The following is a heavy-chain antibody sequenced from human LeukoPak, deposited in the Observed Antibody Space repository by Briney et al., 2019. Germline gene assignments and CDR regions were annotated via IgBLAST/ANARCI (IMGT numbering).Heavy chain of an antibody. D-gene: IGHD3-9*01. CDR2: IYSDDTT. J-gene: IGHJ4*02. Sequence: GGSLRLSCAASGFTVSSNYMSWVRQAPGKGLEWVSGIYSDDTTHYADSVKGRFTISRDNSKNTVHLQISSLRVEDTAVYFCARAPYDILTGSYFDYWGQGTLVTVSS. CDR3: ARAPYDILTGSYFDY. V-gene: IGHV3-53*01. CDR1: GFTVSSNY.